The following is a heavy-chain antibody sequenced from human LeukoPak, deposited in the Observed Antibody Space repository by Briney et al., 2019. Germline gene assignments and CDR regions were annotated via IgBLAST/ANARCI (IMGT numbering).Heavy chain of an antibody. V-gene: IGHV1-2*02. CDR1: GYTFTGYY. CDR2: INPNSGGT. CDR3: ARDQWRFGELLSSYYYYGMDV. J-gene: IGHJ6*02. Sequence: RASVKVSCKASGYTFTGYYMHWVRQAPGQGLEWMGWINPNSGGTNYAQKFQGRVTMTRDTSISTAYMELSRLRSDDTAVYYCARDQWRFGELLSSYYYYGMDVWGQGTTVTVSS. D-gene: IGHD3-10*01.